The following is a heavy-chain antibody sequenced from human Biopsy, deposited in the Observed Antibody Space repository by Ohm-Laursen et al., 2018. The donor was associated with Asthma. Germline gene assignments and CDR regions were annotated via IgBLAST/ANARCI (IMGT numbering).Heavy chain of an antibody. CDR3: ARAYGGSFFSGSFDI. D-gene: IGHD4-23*01. J-gene: IGHJ3*02. V-gene: IGHV3-53*01. CDR2: IYSGGGT. CDR1: PFSVSSSY. Sequence: SLRLSCTPSPFSVSSSYMSWVRQPPGKGLEWVSVIYSGGGTYYADPVQGRVTISRDNSKNTLSLQMNSLRAEDTAVYYCARAYGGSFFSGSFDIWGQGTMVTVSS.